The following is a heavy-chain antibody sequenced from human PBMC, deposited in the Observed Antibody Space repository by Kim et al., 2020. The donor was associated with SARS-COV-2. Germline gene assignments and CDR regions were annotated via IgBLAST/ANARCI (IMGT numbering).Heavy chain of an antibody. V-gene: IGHV3-11*05. J-gene: IGHJ3*01. CDR1: GFTFTDYY. CDR3: ARAPGGNYVHDAFYV. CDR2: ISGRSDYI. Sequence: GGSLRLSCAASGFTFTDYYMSWIRQAPGKGLEWISFISGRSDYIEFADSVKGRFTISRDNAKNALFLQMNGLRAEDTAVYYCARAPGGNYVHDAFYVWGQGTTVSVSS. D-gene: IGHD3-10*02.